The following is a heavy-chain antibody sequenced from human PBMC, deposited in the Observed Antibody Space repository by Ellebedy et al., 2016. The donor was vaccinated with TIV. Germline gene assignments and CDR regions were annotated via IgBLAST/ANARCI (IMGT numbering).Heavy chain of an antibody. Sequence: AASVKVSCKASGGTFSSYAISWARQAPGQGLEWMGGIIPIFGTANYAQKFQGRVTITADESTSTAYMELSSLISEDTAVYYCARGRDSSSYTENWFDPWGQGTLVTVSS. D-gene: IGHD6-6*01. CDR2: IIPIFGTA. J-gene: IGHJ5*02. CDR3: ARGRDSSSYTENWFDP. V-gene: IGHV1-69*13. CDR1: GGTFSSYA.